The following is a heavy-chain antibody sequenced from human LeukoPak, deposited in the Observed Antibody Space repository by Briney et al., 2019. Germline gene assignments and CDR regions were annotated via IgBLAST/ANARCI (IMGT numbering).Heavy chain of an antibody. Sequence: PGGSLRLSCAASGFTFDDYAMHWVRQAPGKGLEWVSGISWNSGSIGYADSVKGRFTISRDNAKNSLYLQMNSLRAEDTAVYYCARDLMIVVVSWYFDLWGRGTLVTVSS. V-gene: IGHV3-9*01. CDR3: ARDLMIVVVSWYFDL. CDR2: ISWNSGSI. CDR1: GFTFDDYA. J-gene: IGHJ2*01. D-gene: IGHD3-22*01.